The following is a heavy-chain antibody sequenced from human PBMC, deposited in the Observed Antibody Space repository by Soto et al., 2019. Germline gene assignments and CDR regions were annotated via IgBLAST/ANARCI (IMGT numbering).Heavy chain of an antibody. D-gene: IGHD6-13*01. J-gene: IGHJ4*01. V-gene: IGHV3-30-3*01. CDR3: ASDRGSSWYFGAVY. CDR1: GFTFSSYA. Sequence: QVHLVESGGGVVQPGRSLRLSCAASGFTFSSYAMHWVRQAPGKGLEWVAVISYVGNNKYYADSVKGRFTISRDNPKNTLYLQMNSLGAEDTAVYYCASDRGSSWYFGAVYWGHGILVTVSS. CDR2: ISYVGNNK.